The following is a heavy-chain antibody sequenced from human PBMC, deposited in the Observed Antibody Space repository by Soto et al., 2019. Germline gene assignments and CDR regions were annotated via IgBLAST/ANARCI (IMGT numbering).Heavy chain of an antibody. D-gene: IGHD3-9*01. CDR3: ARGLVIRPYYYHGMDV. V-gene: IGHV4-30-4*01. CDR1: GGSISSGDYF. Sequence: QVQLQESGPGLVKPSQTLSLTCTVSGGSISSGDYFWSWIRQSPGKGLEWIGYISSIGSTYYNPPLKSRVSVSRDTSKNQFSLKLSSVTTTDTAVYYCARGLVIRPYYYHGMDVW. CDR2: ISSIGST. J-gene: IGHJ6*01.